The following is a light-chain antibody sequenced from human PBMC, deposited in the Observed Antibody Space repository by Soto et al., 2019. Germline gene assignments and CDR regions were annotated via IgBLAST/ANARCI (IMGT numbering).Light chain of an antibody. J-gene: IGKJ1*01. CDR3: QQYENYWT. CDR2: AAS. Sequence: RVMTQSPDTLSVSPGERATLYCRASETVRSNLAWYQQTPGQAPRLLIYAASTRATGIPARFIGNGSGTEFTLTISSLQSEDFAVYYCQQYENYWTFGQGTKVDIK. V-gene: IGKV3D-15*01. CDR1: ETVRSN.